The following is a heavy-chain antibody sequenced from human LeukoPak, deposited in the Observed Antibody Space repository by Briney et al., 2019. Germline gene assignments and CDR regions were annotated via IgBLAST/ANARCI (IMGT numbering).Heavy chain of an antibody. J-gene: IGHJ4*02. CDR1: GGSISSYY. V-gene: IGHV4-59*01. Sequence: SETLSLTCTVSGGSISSYYWSWIRQPPGKGLEWIGYIYYSGSTNYNPFLKSRVTISVDTSRNQFSLKLSSVTAADTAVYYCARLDYYGSESPFDFWGQGTLVTVSS. CDR2: IYYSGST. CDR3: ARLDYYGSESPFDF. D-gene: IGHD3-10*01.